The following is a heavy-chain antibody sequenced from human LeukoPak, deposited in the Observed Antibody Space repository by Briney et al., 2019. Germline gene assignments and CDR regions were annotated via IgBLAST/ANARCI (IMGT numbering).Heavy chain of an antibody. D-gene: IGHD2-2*02. J-gene: IGHJ3*02. Sequence: SETLSLTCTVSGGSISSSSYYWGWFRQPPGKGLEWIGSIYYSGSTYYNPSLKSRVTISVDTSKNQFYLKLSSVTAADTAVYYCARGTYTLTTDAFDIWGQGTMVTVSS. V-gene: IGHV4-39*07. CDR2: IYYSGST. CDR1: GGSISSSSYY. CDR3: ARGTYTLTTDAFDI.